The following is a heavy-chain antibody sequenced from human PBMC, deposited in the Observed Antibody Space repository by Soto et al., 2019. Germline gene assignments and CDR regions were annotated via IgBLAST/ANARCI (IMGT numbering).Heavy chain of an antibody. J-gene: IGHJ5*02. CDR2: IYYSGST. CDR3: ATSNWFDP. Sequence: QLQLQESGPGLVKPSETLSLTCTVSGGSISSRGYYWGWIRQPPGKGLEWIGTIYYSGSTYYNPSLTSRATISVDTSKNQFSLKLSSVTAADTAVYYCATSNWFDPWGQGTLVTVSS. V-gene: IGHV4-39*01. CDR1: GGSISSRGYY.